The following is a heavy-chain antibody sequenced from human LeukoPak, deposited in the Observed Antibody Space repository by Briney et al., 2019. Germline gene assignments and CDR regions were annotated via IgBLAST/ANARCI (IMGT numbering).Heavy chain of an antibody. CDR1: GGSIRSSSYY. V-gene: IGHV4-39*07. D-gene: IGHD2-15*01. J-gene: IGHJ6*02. CDR3: ARDCSGGSCYYYGMDV. CDR2: IYYSGST. Sequence: PSETLSLTCTVSGGSIRSSSYYWGWIRQPPGKGLEWIGSIYYSGSTYYNPSLKSRVTISVDTSKNQFSLKLSSVTAADTAVYYCARDCSGGSCYYYGMDVWGQGTTVTVSS.